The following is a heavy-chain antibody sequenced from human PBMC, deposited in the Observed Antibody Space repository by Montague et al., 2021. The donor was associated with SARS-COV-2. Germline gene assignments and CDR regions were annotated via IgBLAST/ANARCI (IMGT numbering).Heavy chain of an antibody. V-gene: IGHV6-1*01. CDR2: TYYRSKWYN. CDR1: GDSVSINSAA. Sequence: CAISGDSVSINSAAWNWIRQSPSRRLECLGRTYYRSKWYNYYALXXKSRITINPDTSKNQFSLQLNSVTPEDTAVYYCARVGRQQLVRLSGMDVWGQGTTVTVSS. CDR3: ARVGRQQLVRLSGMDV. J-gene: IGHJ6*02. D-gene: IGHD6-13*01.